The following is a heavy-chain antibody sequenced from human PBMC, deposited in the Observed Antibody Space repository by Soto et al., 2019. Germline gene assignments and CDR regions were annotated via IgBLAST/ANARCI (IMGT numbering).Heavy chain of an antibody. CDR2: IYHSGRT. Sequence: PSETLSLTCAVSGSSIGSDYYWGWIRQSPNKGLEWIGSIYHSGRTYYNPSLKRRVTISVDTSKNQFSLKLTSVTAADTAVYHCASQPWRADNWFDPWGQGTLVTVSS. CDR1: GSSIGSDYY. V-gene: IGHV4-38-2*01. CDR3: ASQPWRADNWFDP. J-gene: IGHJ5*02. D-gene: IGHD3-3*01.